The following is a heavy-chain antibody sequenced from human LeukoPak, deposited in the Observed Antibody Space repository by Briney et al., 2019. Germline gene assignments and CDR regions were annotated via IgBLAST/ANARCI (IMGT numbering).Heavy chain of an antibody. D-gene: IGHD4-23*01. CDR3: ARRAGGYSHPYDY. CDR2: IYYSGST. Sequence: SETLSLTCTVSGGSISSYYWGWIRQPPGKGLEWIGYIYYSGSTNYNPSLKSRVTISVDTSKNQFSLKLSSVTAADTAVYYCARRAGGYSHPYDYWGQGILVTVSS. J-gene: IGHJ4*02. V-gene: IGHV4-59*01. CDR1: GGSISSYY.